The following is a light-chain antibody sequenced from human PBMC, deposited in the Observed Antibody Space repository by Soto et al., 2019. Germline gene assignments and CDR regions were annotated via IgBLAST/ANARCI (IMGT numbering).Light chain of an antibody. J-gene: IGKJ5*01. CDR3: QQRSNWPIT. Sequence: IHMTQSPSSLSASVGDRFTITFQATQDIRKYLNWYQQKPGKAPKLLIYQASSLQSGVPSRFSGSGSGTDFTLTISSLEPEDFAVYYCQQRSNWPITFGQGTRLEIK. CDR1: QDIRKY. V-gene: IGKV1-39*01. CDR2: QAS.